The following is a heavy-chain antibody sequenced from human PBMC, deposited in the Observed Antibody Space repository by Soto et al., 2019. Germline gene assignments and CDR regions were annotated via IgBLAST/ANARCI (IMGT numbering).Heavy chain of an antibody. V-gene: IGHV3-23*01. CDR2: ISGSGGST. Sequence: GGPLRLSCAGPGDNFSDDYMSGIRQAPGKGLEWVSAISGSGGSTYYADSVKGRFTISRDNSKNTLYLQMNSLRAEDTAVYYCAKRVSSHYSSSWVDYWGQGNLVTVSS. D-gene: IGHD6-13*01. CDR3: AKRVSSHYSSSWVDY. CDR1: GDNFSDDY. J-gene: IGHJ4*02.